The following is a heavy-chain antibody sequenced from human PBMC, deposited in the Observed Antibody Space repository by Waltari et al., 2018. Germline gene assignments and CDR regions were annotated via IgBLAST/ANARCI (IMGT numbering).Heavy chain of an antibody. J-gene: IGHJ6*04. D-gene: IGHD2-15*01. CDR1: GFTFSSYA. CDR2: ISYDGSNK. Sequence: QVQLVESGGGVVQPGRSLRLSCAASGFTFSSYAMHWVRQAPGKGLEWVAVISYDGSNKYYADSVKGRFTISRDNSKNTLYLQMNSLRAEDTAVYYCAKDHTNQDDYVMDVWGKGTTVTVSS. CDR3: AKDHTNQDDYVMDV. V-gene: IGHV3-30-3*01.